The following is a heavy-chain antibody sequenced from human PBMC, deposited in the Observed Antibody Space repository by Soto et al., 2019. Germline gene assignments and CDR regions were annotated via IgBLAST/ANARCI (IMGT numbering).Heavy chain of an antibody. J-gene: IGHJ4*02. Sequence: PSETLSLTCTVSGGSISSGDYYWSWIRQPPGKGLEWIGYIYYSGSTYYNPSLKSRVTISVDTSKNQFSLKLSSVTAAETAVYYCARANSGYYDSSGLDYWGQGTLVTGSS. CDR2: IYYSGST. CDR3: ARANSGYYDSSGLDY. CDR1: GGSISSGDYY. D-gene: IGHD3-22*01. V-gene: IGHV4-30-4*01.